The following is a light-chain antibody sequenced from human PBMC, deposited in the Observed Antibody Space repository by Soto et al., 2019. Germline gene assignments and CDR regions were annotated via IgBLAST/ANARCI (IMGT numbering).Light chain of an antibody. V-gene: IGKV1-5*03. CDR1: QSISNW. CDR2: KAS. CDR3: QQYHSYSPT. J-gene: IGKJ1*01. Sequence: DIQMTQSPSTLPASVGDRVTITCRASQSISNWLAWYQQKPGKAPKLLIYKASSLESGVPSRFSGSGSGTEFTLTISSLQPDDFATYYCQQYHSYSPTFGQGTKVDIK.